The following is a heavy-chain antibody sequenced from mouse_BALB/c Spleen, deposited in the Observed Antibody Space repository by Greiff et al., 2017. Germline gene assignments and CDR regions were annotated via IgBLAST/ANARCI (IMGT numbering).Heavy chain of an antibody. V-gene: IGHV5-6-5*01. Sequence: EVHLVESGGGLVKPGGSLKLSCAASGFTFSSYAMSWVRQTPEKRLEWVASISSGGSTYYPDSVKGRFTISRDNARNILYLQMSSLRSEDTAMYYCARGPDYDAMDYWGQGTSVTVSS. CDR3: ARGPDYDAMDY. CDR2: ISSGGST. J-gene: IGHJ4*01. CDR1: GFTFSSYA.